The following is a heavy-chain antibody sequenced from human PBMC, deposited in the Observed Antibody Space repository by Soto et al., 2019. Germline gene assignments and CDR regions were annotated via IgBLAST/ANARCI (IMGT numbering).Heavy chain of an antibody. J-gene: IGHJ6*02. CDR3: ARPLQYCSSTSCYAVYYGMDV. V-gene: IGHV5-51*01. Sequence: PGESLKISCKGSGYSFTSYWIGWVRQMPGKGLEWIGFIYPGDSDTRYSPSFQGQVTISADKSISTAYLQWSSLKASDTAMYYCARPLQYCSSTSCYAVYYGMDVWGQGTTVTVSS. CDR2: IYPGDSDT. CDR1: GYSFTSYW. D-gene: IGHD2-2*01.